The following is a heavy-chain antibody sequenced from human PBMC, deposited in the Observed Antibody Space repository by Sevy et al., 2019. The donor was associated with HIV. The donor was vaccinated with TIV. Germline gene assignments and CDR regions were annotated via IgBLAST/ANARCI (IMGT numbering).Heavy chain of an antibody. CDR3: TRASLLGYCSTTSCYYAFDI. J-gene: IGHJ3*02. CDR1: GITFSTSV. D-gene: IGHD2-2*01. Sequence: GGSLRLSCNASGITFSTSVMNWVRQSPDRGLEWVSSISGDTYYTHYADSMRGRFIVSRDNAKNSLFLEMNSLTVEDTAGYYCTRASLLGYCSTTSCYYAFDIWGPRTVVTVSS. CDR2: ISGDTYYT. V-gene: IGHV3-21*01.